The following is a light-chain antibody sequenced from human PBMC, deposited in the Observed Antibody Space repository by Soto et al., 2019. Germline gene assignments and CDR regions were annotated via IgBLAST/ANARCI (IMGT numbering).Light chain of an antibody. CDR3: QQRSNWPLT. J-gene: IGKJ4*01. Sequence: DIVLTQSPATLSLSPGDRATLSCRASQSVSSYLAWYKQKPGQAPSLLIYDASNRATGIPARFSGSGSGTDFTLTISSREPEDFAVYFCQQRSNWPLTFGGGTKVDIK. V-gene: IGKV3-11*01. CDR1: QSVSSY. CDR2: DAS.